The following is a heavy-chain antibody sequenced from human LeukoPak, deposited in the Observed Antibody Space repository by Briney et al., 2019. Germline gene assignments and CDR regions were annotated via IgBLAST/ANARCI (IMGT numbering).Heavy chain of an antibody. CDR2: INPNSGGT. CDR1: GYTFTGYY. D-gene: IGHD4-17*01. V-gene: IGHV1-2*06. Sequence: GASAKVSCKASGYTFTGYYMHWVRQAPGQGLEWMGRINPNSGGTNYAQKFQGRVTMTRDTSISTAYMELSRLRSDDTAVYYCARAMKGYGDYGYWGQGTLVTVSS. J-gene: IGHJ4*02. CDR3: ARAMKGYGDYGY.